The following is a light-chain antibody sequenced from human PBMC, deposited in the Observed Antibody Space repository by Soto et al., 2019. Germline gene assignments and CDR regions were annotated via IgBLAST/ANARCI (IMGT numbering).Light chain of an antibody. CDR1: QNVGTQ. CDR2: GAS. J-gene: IGKJ4*01. V-gene: IGKV3-15*01. CDR3: QQYYHWPPIT. Sequence: VVMTQSPATLSVPPGEGATLSCRASQNVGTQLAWYQQRPGQGPRLLIYGASTRPPGIPVRFSGGGSGADFTLTISSLQSEDVAVYFCQQYYHWPPITFGGGTKVEVK.